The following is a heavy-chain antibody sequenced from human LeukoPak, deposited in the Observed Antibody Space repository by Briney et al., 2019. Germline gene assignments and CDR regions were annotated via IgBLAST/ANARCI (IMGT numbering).Heavy chain of an antibody. CDR3: ARVYDFWSGYYFDY. CDR2: IYYSGSI. CDR1: GGSISSYY. Sequence: SETLSLTCTVSGGSISSYYWSWIRQPPGKGLEWIGYIYYSGSINYNPSLKSRVTISVDTSKNQFSLKLSSATAADTAVYYCARVYDFWSGYYFDYWGQGTLVTVSS. V-gene: IGHV4-59*01. J-gene: IGHJ4*02. D-gene: IGHD3-3*01.